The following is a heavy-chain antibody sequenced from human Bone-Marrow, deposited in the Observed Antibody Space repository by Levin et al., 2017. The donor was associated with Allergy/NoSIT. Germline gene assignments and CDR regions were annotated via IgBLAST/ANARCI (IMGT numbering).Heavy chain of an antibody. D-gene: IGHD2-2*01. CDR2: ISGSGGST. CDR3: AKGWLVVVVPAAMDI. J-gene: IGHJ3*02. Sequence: GGSLRLSCAASGFTFSSYAMSWVRQAPGKGLEWVSAISGSGGSTYYADCVKGRFTISRDNSKNTLYLQMNSLRAEDTAVYYCAKGWLVVVVPAAMDIWGQGTMVTVSS. CDR1: GFTFSSYA. V-gene: IGHV3-23*01.